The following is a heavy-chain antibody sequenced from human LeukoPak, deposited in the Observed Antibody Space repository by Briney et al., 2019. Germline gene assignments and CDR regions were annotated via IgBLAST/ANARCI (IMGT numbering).Heavy chain of an antibody. CDR3: ARDWGIAAAGTGEDAFDI. D-gene: IGHD6-13*01. V-gene: IGHV4-30-4*08. CDR2: IYYSGST. CDR1: GGSISSGDYY. J-gene: IGHJ3*02. Sequence: SQTLSLTCTVSGGSISSGDYYWSWIRQPPGKGLEWIGYIYYSGSTYYNPSLKSRDTISVDTSKNQFSLKLSSVTAADTAVYYCARDWGIAAAGTGEDAFDIWGQGTMVTVSS.